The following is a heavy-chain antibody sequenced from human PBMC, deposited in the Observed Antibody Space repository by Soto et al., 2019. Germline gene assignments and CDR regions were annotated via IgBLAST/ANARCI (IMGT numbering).Heavy chain of an antibody. J-gene: IGHJ6*02. D-gene: IGHD5-18*01. Sequence: GASVKVSCKASGYTFTSDAMHWVRQAPGQRLEWMGWINAGNGNTKYSQKFQGRVTITRDTSASTAYMELSSLRSEDTAVYYCARVIVDTAMVAPLASYYYYGMDVWGQGTTVTVSS. CDR3: ARVIVDTAMVAPLASYYYYGMDV. V-gene: IGHV1-3*01. CDR1: GYTFTSDA. CDR2: INAGNGNT.